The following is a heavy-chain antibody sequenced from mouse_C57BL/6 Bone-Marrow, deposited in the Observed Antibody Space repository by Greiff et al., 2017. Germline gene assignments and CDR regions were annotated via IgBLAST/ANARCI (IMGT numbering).Heavy chain of an antibody. D-gene: IGHD1-1*01. CDR1: GYTFTSYG. Sequence: VQLQQSGAELARPGASVKLSCKASGYTFTSYGISWVKQRTGQGLEWIGEIYPRSGNTYYNAKFKGKATLPAAKSSSTAYMELRSLSSKDSACYFCARSGCLYYESSYGYWCQGTTLTVSS. CDR2: IYPRSGNT. J-gene: IGHJ2*01. V-gene: IGHV1-81*01. CDR3: ARSGCLYYESSYGY.